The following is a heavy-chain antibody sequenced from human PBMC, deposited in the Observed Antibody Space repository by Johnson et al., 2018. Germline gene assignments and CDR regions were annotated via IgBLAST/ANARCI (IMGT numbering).Heavy chain of an antibody. CDR1: GFMFSSYG. V-gene: IGHV3-30*18. CDR3: AKDPTYSGSYYFGYFEY. D-gene: IGHD1-26*01. Sequence: QVQLVESGGGVVQPGRSLRLSCAASGFMFSSYGMHWIRQAPGEGLEWVASISYDGRNVNSADSVKGRFTISRDNSKNAVYLQMNSLRPEDTAVYYCAKDPTYSGSYYFGYFEYWGQGTLVTVSS. CDR2: ISYDGRNV. J-gene: IGHJ4*02.